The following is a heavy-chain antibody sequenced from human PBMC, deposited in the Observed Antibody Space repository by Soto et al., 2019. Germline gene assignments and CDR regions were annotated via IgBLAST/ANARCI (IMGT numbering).Heavy chain of an antibody. CDR3: AKYQWNPGAFDP. CDR2: INHRGTA. J-gene: IGHJ5*02. CDR1: GGSLSDYY. D-gene: IGHD6-19*01. Sequence: QVQLQQWGAGLLKPSETLSLTCAVYGGSLSDYYWNWLRQPPGKGLEWIGEINHRGTASYNPSLKSRVDISVHTALTQFSLKLRSVTAADTAIYYCAKYQWNPGAFDPWGPGTKVTVSS. V-gene: IGHV4-34*01.